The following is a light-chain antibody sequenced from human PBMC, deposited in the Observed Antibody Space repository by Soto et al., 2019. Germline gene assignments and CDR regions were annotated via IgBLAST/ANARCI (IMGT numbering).Light chain of an antibody. CDR2: GNN. CDR3: QSYDSSVSGYV. CDR1: SSNIGAGYD. V-gene: IGLV1-40*01. Sequence: QSVLTQPPSVSGAPGQRVTISCTGSSSNIGAGYDVHWYQQFPGTAPKLLIYGNNNRPSGVPDRFSGSKSGTSASLAITGLQAEDEADYYCQSYDSSVSGYVFGTGTKLT. J-gene: IGLJ1*01.